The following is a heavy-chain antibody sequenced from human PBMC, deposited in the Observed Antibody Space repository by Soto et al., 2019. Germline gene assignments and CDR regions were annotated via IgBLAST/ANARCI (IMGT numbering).Heavy chain of an antibody. V-gene: IGHV1-46*01. CDR3: ARGGAPTIDPYYYYYYGMDV. Sequence: ASVKVSCKASGYTFTSYYMHWVRQAPGQGLEWMGIINPSGGSTGYAQKFQGRVTMTRDTSTSTVYMELSSLRSEDTAVYYCARGGAPTIDPYYYYYYGMDVWGQGTTVTVSS. D-gene: IGHD1-26*01. CDR2: INPSGGST. J-gene: IGHJ6*02. CDR1: GYTFTSYY.